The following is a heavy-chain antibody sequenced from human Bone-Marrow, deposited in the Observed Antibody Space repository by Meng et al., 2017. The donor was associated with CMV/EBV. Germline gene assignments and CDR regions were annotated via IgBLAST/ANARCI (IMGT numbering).Heavy chain of an antibody. CDR2: IYYSGST. J-gene: IGHJ6*02. V-gene: IGHV4-61*05. D-gene: IGHD1-14*01. Sequence: SETLSLTCTVSGGSISSSSYYWGWIRQPPGKGLEWIGYIYYSGSTNYNPSLKSRVTISVDTSKNQFSLKLSSVTAADTAVYYCASYLKGAEPRYYYYGMDVWGQGTTVTVSS. CDR1: GGSISSSSYY. CDR3: ASYLKGAEPRYYYYGMDV.